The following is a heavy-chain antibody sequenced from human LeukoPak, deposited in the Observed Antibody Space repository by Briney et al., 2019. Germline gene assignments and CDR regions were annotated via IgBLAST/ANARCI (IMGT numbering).Heavy chain of an antibody. V-gene: IGHV3-21*01. J-gene: IGHJ6*03. Sequence: GGSVRLSCAASGFTFSSYNMNWVRQAPGKGLEWVSSITSSSTYIYYADSVKGRFTISRDNAKNSLYLQMDSLRAEDTAVYYCARDPYSGSYGDYYYYYMDVWGKGTTVTISS. CDR1: GFTFSSYN. CDR3: ARDPYSGSYGDYYYYYMDV. CDR2: ITSSSTYI. D-gene: IGHD1-26*01.